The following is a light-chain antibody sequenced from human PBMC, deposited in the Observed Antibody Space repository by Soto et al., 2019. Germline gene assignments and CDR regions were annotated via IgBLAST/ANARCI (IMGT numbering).Light chain of an antibody. CDR2: KAS. V-gene: IGKV1-5*03. J-gene: IGKJ1*01. CDR3: QHYNSYSEA. CDR1: QSISSW. Sequence: DMQMTQSPSTLSASVGDSVTITCRASQSISSWLAWYQQKPGKAPKLLIYKASTLKSGVPSRFSGSGSGTEFTLNISSLQPDDFATYYCQHYNSYSEAFGQGTKVDIK.